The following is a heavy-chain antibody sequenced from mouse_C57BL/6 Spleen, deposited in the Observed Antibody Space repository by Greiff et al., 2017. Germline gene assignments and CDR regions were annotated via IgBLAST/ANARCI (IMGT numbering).Heavy chain of an antibody. CDR1: GYTFTSYW. CDR2: INPSSGYT. V-gene: IGHV1-7*01. CDR3: ARLGSDYDYYFDY. D-gene: IGHD2-4*01. Sequence: VKLQQSGAELAKPGASVKLSCKASGYTFTSYWMHWVKQRPGQGLEWIGYINPSSGYTKYNQKFKDKSTLTADKSSSTAYMQLSSLTYEDSAGYYGARLGSDYDYYFDYWGQGTTLTVSS. J-gene: IGHJ2*01.